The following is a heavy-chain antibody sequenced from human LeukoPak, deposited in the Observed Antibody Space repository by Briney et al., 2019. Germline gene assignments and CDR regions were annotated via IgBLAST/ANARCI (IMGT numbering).Heavy chain of an antibody. CDR2: TNEHGTII. CDR3: AKCSTSAYTTGWCNWIDP. CDR1: GFSFSNYW. J-gene: IGHJ5*02. V-gene: IGHV3-74*01. Sequence: GESLRLSCAASGFSFSNYWFHWVRQAPGEGLVWVSRTNEHGTIINYADSVKGRFTVSRDTSKNTLYLQMNSLRADDTAVYHCAKCSTSAYTTGWCNWIDPWGQGTLVTVSS. D-gene: IGHD6-19*01.